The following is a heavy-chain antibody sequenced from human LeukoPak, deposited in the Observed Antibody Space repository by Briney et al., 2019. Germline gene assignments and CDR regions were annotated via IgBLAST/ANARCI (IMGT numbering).Heavy chain of an antibody. V-gene: IGHV1-8*01. D-gene: IGHD3-9*01. J-gene: IGHJ6*02. CDR3: ARGPTVTYYDILTGFPYGMDV. CDR1: GYTFTSYD. Sequence: ASVKVSCKASGYTFTSYDINWVRQATGQGLEWMGWMNPNSGNTGYAQKFQGRVTMTRNTSISTAYMELSSLRSEDTAVYYCARGPTVTYYDILTGFPYGMDVWGQGTTVTVSS. CDR2: MNPNSGNT.